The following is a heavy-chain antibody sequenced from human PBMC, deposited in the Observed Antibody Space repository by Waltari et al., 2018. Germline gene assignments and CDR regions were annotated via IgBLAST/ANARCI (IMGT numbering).Heavy chain of an antibody. CDR1: GGSISSSSYY. V-gene: IGHV4-39*02. J-gene: IGHJ3*02. D-gene: IGHD6-13*01. CDR3: ARESSSSWYEELGAFDI. CDR2: LYYSGST. Sequence: QLQLQESGPGLVKPSETLSLTCTVSGGSISSSSYYWGWIRPPPGKGREWIGSLYYSGSTYHNPSLKSRFTISRDNAKNSLYLQMNSLRAEDTAVYYCARESSSSWYEELGAFDIWGQGTMVTVSS.